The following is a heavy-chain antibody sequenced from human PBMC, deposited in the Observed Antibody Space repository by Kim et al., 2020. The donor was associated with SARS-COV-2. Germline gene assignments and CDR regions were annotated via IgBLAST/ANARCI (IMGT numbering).Heavy chain of an antibody. D-gene: IGHD3-3*01. J-gene: IGHJ5*02. Sequence: SETLSLTCTVSGGSISSSRSYWGWIRQPPGKGLEWIGSIYYSGSTYYNPSLKSRVTISVDTSKNQFSLKLSSVTAADTAVYYCARHSLRFLEWANWFDPWGQGTLVTVSS. CDR3: ARHSLRFLEWANWFDP. CDR2: IYYSGST. CDR1: GGSISSSRSY. V-gene: IGHV4-39*01.